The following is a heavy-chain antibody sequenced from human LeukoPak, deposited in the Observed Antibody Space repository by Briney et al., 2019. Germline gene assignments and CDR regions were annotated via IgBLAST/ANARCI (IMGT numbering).Heavy chain of an antibody. CDR3: GRDRGWLRSVDY. CDR1: GFTFSNYG. CDR2: ISYDGSNK. D-gene: IGHD5-12*01. Sequence: GGSLRLSCAASGFTFSNYGMHWVRQAPGKGLEWVTIISYDGSNKHYADSVKGRFSISRDNSKNTLYLQMNSLRPEDTAVYYCGRDRGWLRSVDYWGQGTLVTVSS. J-gene: IGHJ4*02. V-gene: IGHV3-30-3*01.